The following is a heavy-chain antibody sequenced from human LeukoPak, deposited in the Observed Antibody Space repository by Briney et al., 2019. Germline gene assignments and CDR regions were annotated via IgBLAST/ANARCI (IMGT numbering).Heavy chain of an antibody. D-gene: IGHD6-13*01. J-gene: IGHJ4*02. CDR2: IVVGSGNT. CDR1: GLTFTSSA. Sequence: SVKVSCKASGLTFTSSAMQWVRQARGQRLEWIGWIVVGSGNTNYAQKFQERVTITRDMSTSTAYMELSSLRSEDTAVYYCAAQSIAAAGMDYWGQGTLVTVSS. V-gene: IGHV1-58*02. CDR3: AAQSIAAAGMDY.